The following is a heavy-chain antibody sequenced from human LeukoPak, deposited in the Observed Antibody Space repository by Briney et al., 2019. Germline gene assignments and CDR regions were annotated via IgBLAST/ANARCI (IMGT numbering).Heavy chain of an antibody. CDR2: IYHSGST. CDR1: GGSLSSYY. V-gene: IGHV4-38-2*02. D-gene: IGHD6-13*01. Sequence: PSDTLSLTCTVCGGSLSSYYWSWLRQPPGKGLEWIGSIYHSGSTYYNPSLESRVTISVDTSKNQSSLKLSSVTAADTAVYYCAREGSYYFDYWGQGTLVTVSS. J-gene: IGHJ4*02. CDR3: AREGSYYFDY.